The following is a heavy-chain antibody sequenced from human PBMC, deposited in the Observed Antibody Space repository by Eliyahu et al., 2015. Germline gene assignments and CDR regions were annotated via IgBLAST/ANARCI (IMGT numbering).Heavy chain of an antibody. CDR1: GGSXXXSSYY. Sequence: QLQLQESGPGLVKPSETLSLTCTVSGGSXXXSSYYWGWIRQPPGKGLEWVGSIYYSGSTYYNPSLKSRVTISVDTSKNQFSLKLSSVTAADTAVYYCARHVPDSNYGSRYYYYGMDVWGQGTTVTVSS. D-gene: IGHD4-11*01. CDR3: ARHVPDSNYGSRYYYYGMDV. V-gene: IGHV4-39*01. CDR2: IYYSGST. J-gene: IGHJ6*02.